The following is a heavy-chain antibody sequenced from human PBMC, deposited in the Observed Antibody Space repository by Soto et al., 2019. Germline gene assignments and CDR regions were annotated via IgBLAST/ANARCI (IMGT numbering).Heavy chain of an antibody. CDR2: MYNTGST. J-gene: IGHJ6*02. CDR1: GGSISGYY. V-gene: IGHV4-59*01. CDR3: ARDLWGYCGTDCYPLDV. D-gene: IGHD2-21*02. Sequence: SETLSLTCTVSGGSISGYYWSWIRQPPGKGLEWIGYMYNTGSTVYNPSFKSRVTISVDTSKNQFSLKLNSVTAADTAVYYCARDLWGYCGTDCYPLDVWGQGTTATGSS.